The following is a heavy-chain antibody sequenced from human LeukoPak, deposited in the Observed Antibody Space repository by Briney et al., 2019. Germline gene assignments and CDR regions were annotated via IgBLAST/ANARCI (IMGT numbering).Heavy chain of an antibody. J-gene: IGHJ4*02. CDR1: GYTFTSYG. D-gene: IGHD3-22*01. Sequence: ASVKVSCEASGYTFTSYGISWVRQAPGQGLEWMGWISAYNGNTNYAQKLQGRVTMTTDTSTSTAYMELRSLRSDDTAVYYCARDKSDSSGYYYLGYWGQGTLVTVSS. CDR2: ISAYNGNT. V-gene: IGHV1-18*01. CDR3: ARDKSDSSGYYYLGY.